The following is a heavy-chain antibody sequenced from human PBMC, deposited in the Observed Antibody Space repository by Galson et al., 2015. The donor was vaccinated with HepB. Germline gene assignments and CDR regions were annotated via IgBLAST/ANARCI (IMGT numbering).Heavy chain of an antibody. CDR1: GYTFTSYY. D-gene: IGHD2-15*01. CDR2: INPSGGST. Sequence: SVKVSCKASGYTFTSYYMHWVRQAPGQGLEWMGIINPSGGSTSYAQKFQGRVTMTRDTSTSTVYMELSSLRSEDTAVYYCARDGGGSHGGSNYYHGMDVWGQGTTVTVSS. J-gene: IGHJ6*02. CDR3: ARDGGGSHGGSNYYHGMDV. V-gene: IGHV1-46*03.